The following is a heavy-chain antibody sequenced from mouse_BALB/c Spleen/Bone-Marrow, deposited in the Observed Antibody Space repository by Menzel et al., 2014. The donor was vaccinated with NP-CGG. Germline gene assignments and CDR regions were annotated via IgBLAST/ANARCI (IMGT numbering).Heavy chain of an antibody. V-gene: IGHV1-67*01. J-gene: IGHJ4*01. Sequence: VQLQQSGPELVRPGVSVKISCKGSGYTFTDYGMHWVKQSHAKSLEWIGLISLYSGNTNYNQKFKDKATMIVDKSSSTAYMELARLKYEDTGIYYCARGDYRYDETVDYLGQRDSVTVS. CDR1: GYTFTDYG. D-gene: IGHD2-14*01. CDR2: ISLYSGNT. CDR3: ARGDYRYDETVDY.